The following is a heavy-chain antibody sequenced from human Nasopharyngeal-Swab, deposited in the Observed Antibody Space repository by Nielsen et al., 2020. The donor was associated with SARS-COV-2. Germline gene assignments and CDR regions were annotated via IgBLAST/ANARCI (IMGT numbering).Heavy chain of an antibody. J-gene: IGHJ6*02. V-gene: IGHV3-30-3*01. D-gene: IGHD6-13*01. CDR1: GFTFSSYA. CDR2: ISYDGSNK. Sequence: GESLQISCAASGFTFSSYAMHWVRQAPGKGLEWVAVISYDGSNKYYADSVKGRFTISRDNSKNTLYLQMNSLRAEDTAVYYCARAEGRSSSWPYYYYYGMDVWGQGTTVTVSS. CDR3: ARAEGRSSSWPYYYYYGMDV.